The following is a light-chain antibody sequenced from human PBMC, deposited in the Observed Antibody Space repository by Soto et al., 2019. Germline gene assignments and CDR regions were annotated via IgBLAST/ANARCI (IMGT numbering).Light chain of an antibody. V-gene: IGKV3-20*01. CDR1: QSVSSNY. CDR3: QQHGSSPWM. J-gene: IGKJ1*01. Sequence: EVVLTQSPGTLSLSPGERATLSCSASQSVSSNYVAWYQQKPGQTPRLLIYGASSRATGIPDRFSGSGSGTDFTLTISRLEPEDFAVYYCQQHGSSPWMFGQGTKVDIK. CDR2: GAS.